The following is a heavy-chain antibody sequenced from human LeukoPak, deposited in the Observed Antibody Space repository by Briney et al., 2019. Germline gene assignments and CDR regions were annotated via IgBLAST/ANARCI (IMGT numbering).Heavy chain of an antibody. J-gene: IGHJ4*02. CDR2: IGATGGLI. Sequence: PGGSLRLSCAASGFTFSSDGMAWVRQVPGNRLEWVSSIGATGGLISYADSVKGRFTVSSSEKTFYLQMNSLRAEDTAVYFCAAKILGSAPFDFWGQGTLVTVSA. CDR1: GFTFSSDG. CDR3: AAKILGSAPFDF. V-gene: IGHV3-23*01. D-gene: IGHD3-10*01.